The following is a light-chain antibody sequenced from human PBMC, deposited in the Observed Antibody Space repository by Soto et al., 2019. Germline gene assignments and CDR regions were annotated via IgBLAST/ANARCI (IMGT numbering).Light chain of an antibody. CDR1: QSVSSH. V-gene: IGKV3-15*01. CDR2: GAS. CDR3: XXXXXWPLT. J-gene: IGKJ4*01. Sequence: EIVMTQSPATLSVSPGERATLSCRASQSVSSHLAWCQQKPGQAPRLLIYGASTRATGVPARFSASGSGTEFTLTISSLESXXXXXXXXXXXXXWPLTFGGGTKVEIK.